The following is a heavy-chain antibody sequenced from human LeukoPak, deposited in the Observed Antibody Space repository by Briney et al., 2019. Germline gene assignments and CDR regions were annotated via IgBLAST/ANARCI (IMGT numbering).Heavy chain of an antibody. Sequence: SETLSLTCTVSGGSISSYYWSWIRQPPGKGLEWIGYIYYSGSTNYNPSLKSRVTISVDTSKNQFSLKLSSVTAADTAVYYCASGPTTVTPYWGQGTLVTVSS. CDR1: GGSISSYY. J-gene: IGHJ4*02. CDR3: ASGPTTVTPY. D-gene: IGHD4-17*01. CDR2: IYYSGST. V-gene: IGHV4-59*01.